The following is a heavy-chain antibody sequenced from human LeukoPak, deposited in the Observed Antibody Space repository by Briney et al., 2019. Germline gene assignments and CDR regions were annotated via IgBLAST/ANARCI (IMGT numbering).Heavy chain of an antibody. V-gene: IGHV3-23*01. J-gene: IGHJ4*02. D-gene: IGHD5-18*01. CDR2: ISATGGTT. CDR3: AKGTGYSYAYSFDY. Sequence: GGSLRLSCAASGFSFSTCAMSWVRQAPGKGLEWVSLISATGGTTYYADSVKGRFTISRDNSKNTLYLQMNTLRAEDTALYYCAKGTGYSYAYSFDYWGQGTLVTVSS. CDR1: GFSFSTCA.